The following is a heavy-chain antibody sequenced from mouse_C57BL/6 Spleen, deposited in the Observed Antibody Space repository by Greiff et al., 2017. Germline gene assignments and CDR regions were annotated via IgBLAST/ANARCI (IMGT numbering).Heavy chain of an antibody. CDR3: ARWNYGSSYAMDY. D-gene: IGHD1-1*01. CDR1: GYAFSSYW. V-gene: IGHV1-82*01. CDR2: IYPGDGNT. J-gene: IGHJ4*01. Sequence: QVQLQQSGPELVKPGASVKISCKASGYAFSSYWMNWVKQRPGKGLEWIGRIYPGDGNTNYNGKFKGKATLTADKSSSTAYMQLSSLTSEDSAVYFCARWNYGSSYAMDYWGQGTSVTVSS.